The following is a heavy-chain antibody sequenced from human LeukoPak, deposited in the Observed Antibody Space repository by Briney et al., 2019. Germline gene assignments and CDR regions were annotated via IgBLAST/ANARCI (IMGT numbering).Heavy chain of an antibody. Sequence: GGSLRLSCKASGFTFSNYAMNWVRQAPGKGLEWVSPITGVSSYKYYADSGKGRFTISRDTAKISLFTQMKSLRPEDTAIYYCARDPTADAYWGQGTLVTASS. D-gene: IGHD2-2*01. V-gene: IGHV3-21*01. CDR2: ITGVSSYK. J-gene: IGHJ1*01. CDR1: GFTFSNYA. CDR3: ARDPTADAY.